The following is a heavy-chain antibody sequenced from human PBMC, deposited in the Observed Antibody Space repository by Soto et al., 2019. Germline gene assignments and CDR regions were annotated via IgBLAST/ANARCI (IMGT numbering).Heavy chain of an antibody. D-gene: IGHD2-21*01. CDR3: ARSLLQGDF. CDR2: INPNGGST. Sequence: QVQLVQSGAEVKKPGASVKISCKASGYTFIHYYIHWVRQAPGQGLEWMAIINPNGGSTNYAQKFQGRVTVPRDTSATTVSMELNSLESDDTAVYFCARSLLQGDFWGQGTLVTVSS. CDR1: GYTFIHYY. J-gene: IGHJ4*02. V-gene: IGHV1-46*01.